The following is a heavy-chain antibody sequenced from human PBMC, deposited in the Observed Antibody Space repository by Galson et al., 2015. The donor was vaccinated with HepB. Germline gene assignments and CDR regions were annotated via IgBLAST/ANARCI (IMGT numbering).Heavy chain of an antibody. Sequence: SLRLSCAASGFTFSSYGMHWVRQAPGKGLEWVAVISYDGSNKYYADSVKGRFTISRDNSKNTLYLQMNSLRAEDTAVYYCAKAPTDSGWFNWFDPWGQGTLVTVSS. CDR1: GFTFSSYG. CDR3: AKAPTDSGWFNWFDP. J-gene: IGHJ5*02. CDR2: ISYDGSNK. V-gene: IGHV3-30*18. D-gene: IGHD6-19*01.